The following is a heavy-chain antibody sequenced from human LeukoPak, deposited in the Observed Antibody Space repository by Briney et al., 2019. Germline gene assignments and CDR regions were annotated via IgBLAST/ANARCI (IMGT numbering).Heavy chain of an antibody. CDR3: AKKLRLGYYYDSSGYHPLDY. V-gene: IGHV3-23*01. CDR2: ISGSGGST. CDR1: GFTFSSYA. D-gene: IGHD3-22*01. Sequence: PGGSLRLSCAASGFTFSSYAMSWVRQAPGKGLEWVSAISGSGGSTYYADSVKGRFTISRDNSKNTLYPQMNSLRAEDTAVYYCAKKLRLGYYYDSSGYHPLDYWGQGTLVTVSS. J-gene: IGHJ4*02.